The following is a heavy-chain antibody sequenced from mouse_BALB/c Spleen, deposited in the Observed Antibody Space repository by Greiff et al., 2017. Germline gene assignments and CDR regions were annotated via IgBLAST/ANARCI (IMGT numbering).Heavy chain of an antibody. V-gene: IGHV5-9-4*01. Sequence: EVMLVESGGGLVKPGGSLKLSCAASGFTFSSYAMSWVRQSPEKRLEWVAEISSGGSYTYYPDTVTGRFTISRDNAKNTLYLEMSSLRSEDTAMYYCARVYYDYGYAMDYWGQGTSVTVSS. CDR2: ISSGGSYT. CDR1: GFTFSSYA. J-gene: IGHJ4*01. D-gene: IGHD2-4*01. CDR3: ARVYYDYGYAMDY.